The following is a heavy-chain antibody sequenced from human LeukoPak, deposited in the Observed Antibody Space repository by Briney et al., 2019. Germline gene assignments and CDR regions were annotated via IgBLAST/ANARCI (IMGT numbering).Heavy chain of an antibody. CDR3: ARDRTAALDY. CDR1: VFTLSSYS. J-gene: IGHJ4*02. CDR2: ISYDGSNK. V-gene: IGHV3-30-3*01. D-gene: IGHD6-13*01. Sequence: PGRSLRLSCAASVFTLSSYSMHWVRQAPGKGLEWVAVISYDGSNKYYADSVKGRFTISRDNSKNTLYLQMNSLRAEDTAVYYCARDRTAALDYWGQGTLVTVSS.